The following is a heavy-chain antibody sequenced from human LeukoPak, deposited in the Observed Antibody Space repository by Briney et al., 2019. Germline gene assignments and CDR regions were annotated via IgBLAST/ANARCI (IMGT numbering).Heavy chain of an antibody. V-gene: IGHV3-48*02. J-gene: IGHJ3*02. CDR2: MTTSGNTI. D-gene: IGHD6-13*01. Sequence: GGSLRLSCVVSGITFSGYSMIWVRQAPGKGLEWLSFMTTSGNTIFYAESVKDRFTISRDNAKKSLYLQMNSLRDEDTAVYYCAREVRIAASGRAFDMWGQGTMVTVSS. CDR3: AREVRIAASGRAFDM. CDR1: GITFSGYS.